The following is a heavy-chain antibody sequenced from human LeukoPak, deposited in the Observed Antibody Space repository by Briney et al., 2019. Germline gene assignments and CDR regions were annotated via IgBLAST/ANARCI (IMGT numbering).Heavy chain of an antibody. Sequence: SQTLSLTCTVSGGSISSGGYYWSWIRQHPGKGLEWIGYIYYSGSTYYNPSLKSRVTTSVDTSKNQFSLKLSSVTAADTAVYYGARKVYLGSGGGGYYFGYWGQGTLVTVSS. J-gene: IGHJ4*02. V-gene: IGHV4-31*03. CDR3: ARKVYLGSGGGGYYFGY. D-gene: IGHD3-10*01. CDR2: IYYSGST. CDR1: GGSISSGGYY.